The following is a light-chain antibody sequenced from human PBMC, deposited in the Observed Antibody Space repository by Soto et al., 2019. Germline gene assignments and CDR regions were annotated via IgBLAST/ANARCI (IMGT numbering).Light chain of an antibody. CDR1: SSDIGSYDH. J-gene: IGLJ1*01. V-gene: IGLV2-14*01. Sequence: QSALTQPASVSGSPGQSITISCSGTSSDIGSYDHVAWYQQFPGKSPKLMIYAVSDRPSGVSDRFSGSKSDNTASLTISGLQGDDEADYYCSSYTGNTPFFVFGTGTKVTVL. CDR2: AVS. CDR3: SSYTGNTPFFV.